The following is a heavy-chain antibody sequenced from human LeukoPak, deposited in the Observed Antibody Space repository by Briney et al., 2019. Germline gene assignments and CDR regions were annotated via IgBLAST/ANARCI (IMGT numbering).Heavy chain of an antibody. J-gene: IGHJ3*02. CDR2: ITSDGSST. Sequence: GGSLRLSCAASGFTFSSYWMHWVRQPPGKGLVWVSRITSDGSSTSYADSVKGRFTISRDNAKNTLYLQMNSLRAEDRAVYYCARGNGHASDIWGQGTMVSVSS. CDR1: GFTFSSYW. V-gene: IGHV3-74*01. CDR3: ARGNGHASDI. D-gene: IGHD2-8*01.